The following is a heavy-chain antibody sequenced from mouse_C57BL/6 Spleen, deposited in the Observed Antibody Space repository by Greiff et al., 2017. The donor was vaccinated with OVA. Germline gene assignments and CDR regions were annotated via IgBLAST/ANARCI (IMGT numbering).Heavy chain of an antibody. CDR2: IDPSDSYT. V-gene: IGHV1-59*01. J-gene: IGHJ2*01. D-gene: IGHD4-1*01. CDR1: GYTFTSYW. Sequence: QVQLQQSGAELVRPGTSVKLSCKASGYTFTSYWMHWVKQRPGQGLEWIGVIDPSDSYTNYNQKFKGKATLTVETSSSTAYMQLSSLTSEDSAVYYCARTGTKYYFDYWGQGTTLTVSS. CDR3: ARTGTKYYFDY.